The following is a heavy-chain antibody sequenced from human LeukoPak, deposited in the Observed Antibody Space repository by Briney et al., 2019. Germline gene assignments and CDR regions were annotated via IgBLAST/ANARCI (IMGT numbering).Heavy chain of an antibody. CDR2: IYHTGST. J-gene: IGHJ5*02. D-gene: IGHD1-7*01. CDR3: ARGNYVDWFDP. Sequence: SETLSLTCTVSGGSFSNHYWSWIRQPPGKGREWIGYIYHTGSTNYNPSLKSRVTISVDTSKNQFSLKLSSVTAADTAVYYCARGNYVDWFDPWGQGTQVTVSS. V-gene: IGHV4-59*11. CDR1: GGSFSNHY.